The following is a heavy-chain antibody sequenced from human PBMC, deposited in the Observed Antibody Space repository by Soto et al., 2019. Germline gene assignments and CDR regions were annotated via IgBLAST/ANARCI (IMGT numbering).Heavy chain of an antibody. Sequence: EVQLLESGGGLVQPGGSLRLSCAASGFTFSNYAMSWVRQAPGKGLEWVSSIHGSGAGTYYADSVKGRFTVSRDDSKETLYLQMGSLTVEDTAVYYCAKDAVARNGGWDWFDPWGQGTLVTVAS. D-gene: IGHD6-19*01. V-gene: IGHV3-23*01. CDR3: AKDAVARNGGWDWFDP. CDR2: IHGSGAGT. CDR1: GFTFSNYA. J-gene: IGHJ5*02.